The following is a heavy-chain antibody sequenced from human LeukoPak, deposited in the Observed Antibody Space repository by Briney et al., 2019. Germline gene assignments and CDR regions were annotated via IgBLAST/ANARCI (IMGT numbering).Heavy chain of an antibody. CDR3: ARQLSSIDYVDY. CDR1: GGSISSSSYY. V-gene: IGHV4-39*01. CDR2: IYYSGGT. J-gene: IGHJ4*02. Sequence: SETLSLTCTVSGGSISSSSYYWGWIRQPPGKGLEWIGSIYYSGGTYYNPSLKSRVTISVDTSKNQFSLKLSSVTAADTAVYYCARQLSSIDYVDYWGQGTLVTVSS. D-gene: IGHD2/OR15-2a*01.